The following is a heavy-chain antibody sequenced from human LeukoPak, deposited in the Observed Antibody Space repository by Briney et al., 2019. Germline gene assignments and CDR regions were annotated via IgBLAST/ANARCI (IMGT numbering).Heavy chain of an antibody. CDR2: ISSTSDYI. CDR1: GYTFSHYS. Sequence: GGSLRLSCAASGYTFSHYSVDWVRRAPGKGLEWVSSISSTSDYIYYADSVKGRFTISRDNTKSSLYLQMNSLRAEDTAVYYCVSGNDPDSTCEIYRLDAFDIWGEGTTVIVSS. CDR3: VSGNDPDSTCEIYRLDAFDI. D-gene: IGHD3-16*02. V-gene: IGHV3-21*01. J-gene: IGHJ3*02.